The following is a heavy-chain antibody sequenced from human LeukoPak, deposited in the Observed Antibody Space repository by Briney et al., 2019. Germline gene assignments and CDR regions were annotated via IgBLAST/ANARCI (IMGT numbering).Heavy chain of an antibody. D-gene: IGHD2-15*01. CDR1: GFTFSSYW. J-gene: IGHJ4*02. CDR2: IDFETDTT. CDR3: VRAGSGFDY. V-gene: IGHV3-74*01. Sequence: GGSLRLSCVASGFTFSSYWMHWVRQAPGKGLEWVSRIDFETDTTTYAGSVKGRFTISRDNTKNTLYLQMDSLRDEDAAVYYCVRAGSGFDYWGQGTLVTVSS.